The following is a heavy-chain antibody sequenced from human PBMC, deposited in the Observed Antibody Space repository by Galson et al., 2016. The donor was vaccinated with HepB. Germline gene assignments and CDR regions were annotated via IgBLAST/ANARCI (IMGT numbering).Heavy chain of an antibody. V-gene: IGHV3-48*02. Sequence: SLRLSCAASGFTFSSYAMNWVRQAPGKGLEWVSYISRSSSTIYYADSVKGRFTISRDNAKNSLNLQINSLRDEDTAVYYCERGLVSWFDPWGQGTLVTVSS. CDR3: ERGLVSWFDP. CDR1: GFTFSSYA. J-gene: IGHJ5*02. CDR2: ISRSSSTI. D-gene: IGHD2-2*01.